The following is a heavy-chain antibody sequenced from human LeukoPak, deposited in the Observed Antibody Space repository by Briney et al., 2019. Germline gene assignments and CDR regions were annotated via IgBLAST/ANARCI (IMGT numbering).Heavy chain of an antibody. Sequence: GGSLRLSCATSGFPFERNAMSWVRQAPGKGLEWVATIGNTETFYAYSVTGRFTISLDNSKNTVNLQMNRLRVEDTAIYYCAKDWIQFNRVFDCFDSWGQGTLVTVSS. CDR1: GFPFERNA. CDR3: AKDWIQFNRVFDCFDS. V-gene: IGHV3-23*01. CDR2: IGNTET. J-gene: IGHJ4*02. D-gene: IGHD5-18*01.